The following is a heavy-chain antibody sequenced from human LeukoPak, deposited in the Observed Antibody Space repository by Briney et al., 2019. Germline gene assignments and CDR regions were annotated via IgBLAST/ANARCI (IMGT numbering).Heavy chain of an antibody. CDR3: ARGHGDYAIDY. Sequence: SSETLSLTCTVSGGSISTYYWSWIRQPPGKGLEWIGYIYYTGSTSYNPSLKSRVTMSLDASKNQFSLKLSSVTAADTAVYYCARGHGDYAIDYWGQGTLVTVSS. V-gene: IGHV4-59*12. CDR1: GGSISTYY. CDR2: IYYTGST. D-gene: IGHD4-17*01. J-gene: IGHJ4*02.